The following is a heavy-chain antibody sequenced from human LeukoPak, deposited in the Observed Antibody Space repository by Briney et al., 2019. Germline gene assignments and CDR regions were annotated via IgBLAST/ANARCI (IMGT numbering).Heavy chain of an antibody. Sequence: QPGGSLRLSCAASGFTFSTYEMNWVRQAPGKGLEWVSYISSSGSTIYYADSVKGRFTISRDNAKNSLYLQMNSLRAEDTAVYYCARERYSYVADAFDIWGQGTVVTVSS. V-gene: IGHV3-48*03. CDR2: ISSSGSTI. J-gene: IGHJ3*02. D-gene: IGHD5-18*01. CDR3: ARERYSYVADAFDI. CDR1: GFTFSTYE.